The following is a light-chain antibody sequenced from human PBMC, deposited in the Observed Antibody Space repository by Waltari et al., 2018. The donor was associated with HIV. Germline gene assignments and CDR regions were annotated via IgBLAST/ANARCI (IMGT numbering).Light chain of an antibody. Sequence: DVVMTQSPLSLPVTLGQSASISCRSGQSLVHSDGNTYLSWFQQRPGQSPRRLIYKVSNRDAGVPDRFSGSGSGTDFTLQINRVEAEDVAMYYCMQGIHWPMYTFGQGTKLEIK. CDR2: KVS. J-gene: IGKJ2*01. CDR1: QSLVHSDGNTY. CDR3: MQGIHWPMYT. V-gene: IGKV2-30*02.